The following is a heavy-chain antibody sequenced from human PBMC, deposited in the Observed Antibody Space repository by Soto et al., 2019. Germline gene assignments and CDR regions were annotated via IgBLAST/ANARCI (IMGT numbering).Heavy chain of an antibody. J-gene: IGHJ4*02. CDR1: GGTFSGYD. Sequence: SETLSLTCAVYGGTFSGYDWGWIRQTPGKGLEWIGEINHSGSTNYNPSLKSRVTISVDTSKNQLSLKLSSVTAADTAVYYCARGGQSSGYYYFDYWGQGTLVTVS. V-gene: IGHV4-34*01. CDR2: INHSGST. D-gene: IGHD3-22*01. CDR3: ARGGQSSGYYYFDY.